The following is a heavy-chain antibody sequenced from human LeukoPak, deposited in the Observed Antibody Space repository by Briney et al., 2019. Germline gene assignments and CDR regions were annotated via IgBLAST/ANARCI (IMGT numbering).Heavy chain of an antibody. CDR3: ARARWGSRYYFDY. J-gene: IGHJ4*02. D-gene: IGHD3-16*01. CDR2: INHSGST. CDR1: GGSFSGYY. V-gene: IGHV4-34*01. Sequence: SETRSLTCAVYGGSFSGYYWSWIRQPPGKGLEWIGEINHSGSTNYNPSLKSRVTISVDTSKNQFSLKLSSVTAADTAVYYCARARWGSRYYFDYWGQGTLVTVSS.